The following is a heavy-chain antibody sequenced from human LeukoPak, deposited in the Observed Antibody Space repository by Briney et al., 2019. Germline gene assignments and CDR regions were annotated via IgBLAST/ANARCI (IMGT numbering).Heavy chain of an antibody. V-gene: IGHV4-4*02. Sequence: SETLSLTCAVSGGSISSSNWWSWVRQPPGKGLEWIGEIYHSGSTNYNPSLKSRVTISVDKSKNQFSLKLSSVTAADTAVYYCARDQSDIAVAGTGYYFDYWGQGTLVTVSS. CDR2: IYHSGST. CDR3: ARDQSDIAVAGTGYYFDY. CDR1: GGSISSSNW. J-gene: IGHJ4*02. D-gene: IGHD6-19*01.